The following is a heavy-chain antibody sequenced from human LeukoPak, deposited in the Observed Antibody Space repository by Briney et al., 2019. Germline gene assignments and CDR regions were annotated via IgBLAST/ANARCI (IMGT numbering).Heavy chain of an antibody. J-gene: IGHJ4*02. CDR2: INHSGST. CDR1: GGSFSGYY. CDR3: ARGSPPLGDEQATDSSGEYYFDY. D-gene: IGHD3-22*01. V-gene: IGHV4-34*01. Sequence: PSETLSLTCAVYGGSFSGYYWSWIRQPPGKGLEWIGEINHSGSTNYNPSLKSRVTISVDTSKNQFSLKLSSVTAADTAVYYCARGSPPLGDEQATDSSGEYYFDYWGQGTLVTVSS.